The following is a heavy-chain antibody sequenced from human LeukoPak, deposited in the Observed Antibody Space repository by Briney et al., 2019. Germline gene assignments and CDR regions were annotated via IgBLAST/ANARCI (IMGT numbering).Heavy chain of an antibody. D-gene: IGHD3-22*01. V-gene: IGHV1-8*01. CDR3: ASGGLGYYDSSGFWGSWFDP. J-gene: IGHJ5*02. Sequence: GASVKVSCKASGYTFTSYDINWVRQATGQGLEWMGWMNPNSGNTGYAQKFQGRVTMTRNTSISTAYMELSSLRSEDTAVYYCASGGLGYYDSSGFWGSWFDPWGQGTLVTVSS. CDR2: MNPNSGNT. CDR1: GYTFTSYD.